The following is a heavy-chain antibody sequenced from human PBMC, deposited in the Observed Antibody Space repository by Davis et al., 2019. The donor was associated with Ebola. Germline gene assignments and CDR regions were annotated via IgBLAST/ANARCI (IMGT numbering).Heavy chain of an antibody. CDR3: ARGHSYGSMVYGMDV. V-gene: IGHV4-4*02. CDR1: GASISLNNR. CDR2: ISQSGST. D-gene: IGHD5-18*01. J-gene: IGHJ6*02. Sequence: SETLSLTCVVSGASISLNNRWTWVRQPPGKGLEWIGEISQSGSTNYSPSLKSRVTISVDKSKNHFSLNLSSVTAADTAMYYCARGHSYGSMVYGMDVWGQGTTVTVSS.